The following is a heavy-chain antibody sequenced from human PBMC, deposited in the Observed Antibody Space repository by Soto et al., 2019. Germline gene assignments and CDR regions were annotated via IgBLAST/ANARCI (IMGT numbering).Heavy chain of an antibody. Sequence: QVQLVESGGGVVQPGRSLRLSCAASGFTFSSYGMHWVRQAPGKGLEWVAVIWYDGNDKYYADFVKGRFTISRDNAENTVSLQMNSLRAEYTAVYYCARDRHSSSSGYFEYWGQGTLVTVSS. V-gene: IGHV3-33*01. D-gene: IGHD6-6*01. J-gene: IGHJ4*02. CDR3: ARDRHSSSSGYFEY. CDR2: IWYDGNDK. CDR1: GFTFSSYG.